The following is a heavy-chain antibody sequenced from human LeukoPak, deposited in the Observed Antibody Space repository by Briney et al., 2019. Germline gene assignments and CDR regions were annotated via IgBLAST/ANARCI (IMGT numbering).Heavy chain of an antibody. CDR3: ATVLPFMITFGGVIAGFFGY. V-gene: IGHV1-24*01. Sequence: ASVKVSCKVSGYTLTELSMHWVRQAPGKGLEWMGGFDPEDGETIYAQKFQGRVTMTEDTSTDTAYMELSSLRSEDTAVYYCATVLPFMITFGGVIAGFFGYWGQGTLVTVSS. CDR1: GYTLTELS. CDR2: FDPEDGET. J-gene: IGHJ4*02. D-gene: IGHD3-16*02.